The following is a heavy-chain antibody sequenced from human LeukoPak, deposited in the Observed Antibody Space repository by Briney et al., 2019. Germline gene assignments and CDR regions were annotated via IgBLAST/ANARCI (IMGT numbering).Heavy chain of an antibody. V-gene: IGHV2-70*12. CDR3: AHSRGYYDRTNWFDP. CDR2: IDWDDDK. CDR1: GFSLSTSGMC. Sequence: SGPALVKPTQTLTLTCTFSGFSLSTSGMCVSWIRQPPGKALEWLARIDWDDDKYYSTSLKTRLTISKDTSKNQVVLTMTNMDPVDTATYYCAHSRGYYDRTNWFDPWGQGTLVTVSS. J-gene: IGHJ5*02. D-gene: IGHD3-22*01.